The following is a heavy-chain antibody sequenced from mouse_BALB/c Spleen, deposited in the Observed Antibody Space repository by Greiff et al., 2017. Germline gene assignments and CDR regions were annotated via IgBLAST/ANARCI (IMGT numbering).Heavy chain of an antibody. CDR1: GYTFTDYA. CDR2: ISTYYGDA. V-gene: IGHV1S137*01. CDR3: ARGPKLGFDY. D-gene: IGHD4-1*01. Sequence: QVQLQQSGAELVRPGVSVKISCKGSGYTFTDYAMHWVKQSHAKSLEWIGVISTYYGDASYNQKFKGKATMTVDKSSSTAYMELARLTSEDSAIYYCARGPKLGFDYWGQGTTLTVSS. J-gene: IGHJ2*01.